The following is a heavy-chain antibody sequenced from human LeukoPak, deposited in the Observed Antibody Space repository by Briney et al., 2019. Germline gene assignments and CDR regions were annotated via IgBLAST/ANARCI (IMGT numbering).Heavy chain of an antibody. CDR3: AGPRFGELLYDY. Sequence: GGSLRLSCAASGFTFSSYAMSWVRQAPGKGLEWVSAISGSGGSTYYADSVKGRFTISRDNSKNTLYLQMNSLRAEDTAVYYCAGPRFGELLYDYWGQGTLVTVSS. V-gene: IGHV3-23*01. CDR2: ISGSGGST. J-gene: IGHJ4*02. CDR1: GFTFSSYA. D-gene: IGHD3-10*01.